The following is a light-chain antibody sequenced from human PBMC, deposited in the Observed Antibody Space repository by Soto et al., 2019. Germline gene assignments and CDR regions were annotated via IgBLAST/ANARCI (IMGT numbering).Light chain of an antibody. J-gene: IGKJ4*01. V-gene: IGKV1-27*01. CDR1: QGFSNS. CDR3: QKYDSAPHT. CDR2: GAS. Sequence: DIQMTQSPSSLTASVGDRVTISCRASQGFSNSLAWYQQKPGKVPTLLIYGASILQSGVPSRFSGRGSGTEFTITISRLKPEDGATYECQKYDSAPHTCGGGSKVEIK.